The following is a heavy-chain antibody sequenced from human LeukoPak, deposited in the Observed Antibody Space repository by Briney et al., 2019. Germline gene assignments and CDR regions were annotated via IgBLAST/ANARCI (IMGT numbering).Heavy chain of an antibody. CDR1: GYTFTTHD. D-gene: IGHD2-21*02. V-gene: IGHV1-8*01. J-gene: IGHJ4*02. CDR3: AAALEAYCGGDCYSRDFDY. Sequence: ASVKVSCKASGYTFTTHDINWVRQATGQGLEWLGWMSPNSGDTGYAQKFQGRVTMTSDSSISTAYMKLTRLRSEDTAMYYCAAALEAYCGGDCYSRDFDYWGEGSLVTVSS. CDR2: MSPNSGDT.